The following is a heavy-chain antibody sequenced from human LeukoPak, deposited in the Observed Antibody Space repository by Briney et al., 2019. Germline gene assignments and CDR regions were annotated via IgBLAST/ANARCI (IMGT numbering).Heavy chain of an antibody. CDR1: GYTFTSYG. V-gene: IGHV1-69*06. D-gene: IGHD2-15*01. CDR2: IIPIFGTA. CDR3: ARGPPRGGDYYYYMDV. Sequence: ASVKVSCKASGYTFTSYGISWVRQAPGQGLEWMGGIIPIFGTANYAQKFQGRVTITADKSTSTAYMELSSLRSEDTAVYYCARGPPRGGDYYYYMDVWGKGTTVTVSS. J-gene: IGHJ6*03.